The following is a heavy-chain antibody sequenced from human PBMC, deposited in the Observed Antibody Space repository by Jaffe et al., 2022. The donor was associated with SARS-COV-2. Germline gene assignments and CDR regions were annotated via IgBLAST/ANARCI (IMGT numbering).Heavy chain of an antibody. J-gene: IGHJ4*02. CDR1: GFTFSNYG. V-gene: IGHV3-48*02. Sequence: EVQLVESGGGLVQPGGSLRLSCAASGFTFSNYGMNWVRQAPGKGLEWISHISSSSATIYYADSVKGRFTISRDNARNSLYLQMNSLRDEDTAVYYCARQPCSGGTCSFGYYCDYWGLGALVTVSS. D-gene: IGHD2-15*01. CDR3: ARQPCSGGTCSFGYYCDY. CDR2: ISSSSATI.